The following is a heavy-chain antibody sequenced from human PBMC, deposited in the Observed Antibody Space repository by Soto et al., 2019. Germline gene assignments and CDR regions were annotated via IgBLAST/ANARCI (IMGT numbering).Heavy chain of an antibody. CDR2: IYYSGST. D-gene: IGHD3-10*01. V-gene: IGHV4-39*01. J-gene: IGHJ6*02. Sequence: KPSETLSLTCTVSGGSISSSSYYWGWIRQPPGKGLEWIGSIYYSGSTYYNPSLKSRVTISVDTSKNQFSLKLSSVTAADTAVYYCARXLNELLWFGELLDGMDVWGQGTTVTVSS. CDR1: GGSISSSSYY. CDR3: ARXLNELLWFGELLDGMDV.